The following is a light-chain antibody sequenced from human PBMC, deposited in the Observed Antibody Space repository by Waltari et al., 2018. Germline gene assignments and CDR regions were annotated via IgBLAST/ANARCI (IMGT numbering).Light chain of an antibody. CDR3: MQALQDLFT. Sequence: DIVMTQSPLPLSVTPGEPASISCRSSQSLLHSSGYNYLDWYLQKPGQSPQLLIYLGSNRASGVPDRFSGSGSGTDFILKISRVEAEDVGVYYCMQALQDLFTFGPGTKVDIK. J-gene: IGKJ3*01. CDR2: LGS. V-gene: IGKV2-28*01. CDR1: QSLLHSSGYNY.